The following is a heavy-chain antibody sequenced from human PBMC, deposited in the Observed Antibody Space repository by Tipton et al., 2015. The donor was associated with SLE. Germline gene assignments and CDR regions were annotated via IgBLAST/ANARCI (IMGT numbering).Heavy chain of an antibody. D-gene: IGHD6-13*01. CDR2: INHSGST. J-gene: IGHJ3*02. CDR3: ARRGAGYSRSWTDAFDI. V-gene: IGHV4-34*01. Sequence: TLSLTCAVYGGSFSGYYWSWIRQPPGKGLEWIGEINHSGSTNYNPSLKSRVTISVDTSKNQFSLKLSSVTAADTAVYYCARRGAGYSRSWTDAFDIWGQGTMVPVSS. CDR1: GGSFSGYY.